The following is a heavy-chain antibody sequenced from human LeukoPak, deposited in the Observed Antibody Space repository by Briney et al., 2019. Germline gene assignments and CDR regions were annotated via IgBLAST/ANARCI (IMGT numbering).Heavy chain of an antibody. D-gene: IGHD1-26*01. V-gene: IGHV4-61*02. J-gene: IGHJ6*03. Sequence: PSQTLSLTCTVSGGSISSGSYYWSWIRQPAGKGLEWIGRIYTSGSTNYNPSLKSRVTISVDTSKNQFSLKLSSVTAADTAVYYCARDPPSGSYDYGYYYYYMDVWGKGTTVTVSS. CDR3: ARDPPSGSYDYGYYYYYMDV. CDR1: GGSISSGSYY. CDR2: IYTSGST.